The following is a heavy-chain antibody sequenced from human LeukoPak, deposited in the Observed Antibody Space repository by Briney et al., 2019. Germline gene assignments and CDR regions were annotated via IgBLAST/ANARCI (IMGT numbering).Heavy chain of an antibody. Sequence: SETLSLTCTVSGGSISSFHWSWIRQPPGKGLEHIGNIYDSGSTYYNPSLKSRLTISLDTSKNQFSLELSSVTAADTAVYYCARAAWRGTNSRDAFDIWGLGTVVTVSS. CDR2: IYDSGST. CDR3: ARAAWRGTNSRDAFDI. V-gene: IGHV4-59*12. J-gene: IGHJ3*02. CDR1: GGSISSFH. D-gene: IGHD4/OR15-4a*01.